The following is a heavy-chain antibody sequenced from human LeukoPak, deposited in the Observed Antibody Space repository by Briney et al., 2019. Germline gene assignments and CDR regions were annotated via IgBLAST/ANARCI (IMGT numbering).Heavy chain of an antibody. CDR1: GFTVSSNY. CDR2: IYIAGST. CDR3: ARGDGYNLFED. V-gene: IGHV3-66*01. J-gene: IGHJ4*02. Sequence: PGRSLRLSCAASGFTVSSNYMSWVRQAPGKGLEWVLAIYIAGSTYYADSVRGRFTISRDNSKNTLYLQMNSLRAEDTAVYYCARGDGYNLFEDWGQGTLVTVSS. D-gene: IGHD5-24*01.